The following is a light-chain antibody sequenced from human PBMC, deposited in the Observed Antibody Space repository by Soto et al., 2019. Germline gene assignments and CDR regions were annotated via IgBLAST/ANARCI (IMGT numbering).Light chain of an antibody. CDR2: AAS. Sequence: DIQMTQSPSSLSASVGDRVTVTCRASQGISNYLAWYQQKPGTVPKLLIYAASTLQSGVPSRFSGSGSGTAFTLTISSLQPEDVATYYCQKYNSAPPFPFGPGTKVDIK. J-gene: IGKJ3*01. V-gene: IGKV1-27*01. CDR1: QGISNY. CDR3: QKYNSAPPFP.